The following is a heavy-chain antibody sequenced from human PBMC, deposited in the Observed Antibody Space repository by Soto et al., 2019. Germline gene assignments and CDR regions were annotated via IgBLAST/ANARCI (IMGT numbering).Heavy chain of an antibody. CDR1: GGSISSSSYY. CDR3: ARLGDSSSWEYYYYGMDV. V-gene: IGHV4-39*01. CDR2: IYYSGST. Sequence: PSETLSLTCTVSGGSISSSSYYWGWIRQPPGKGLEWIGSIYYSGSTYYNPSLKSRVTISVDTSKNQFSLKLSSVTAADTAVYYCARLGDSSSWEYYYYGMDVWGQGTTVTVSS. J-gene: IGHJ6*02. D-gene: IGHD6-13*01.